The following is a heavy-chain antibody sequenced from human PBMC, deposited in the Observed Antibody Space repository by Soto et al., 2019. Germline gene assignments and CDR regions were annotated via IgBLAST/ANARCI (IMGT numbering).Heavy chain of an antibody. Sequence: QVQLVESGGGVVQPGRSLRLSCAASGFTFSNYGMHWVRQAPGKVLEWVAVIGYDGNNKYYADSVKGRFTISRDSSKNTVYLQMNSLRAEDTAVYYCARDLQRIIPNKPRWAMEVWGQGTTVTVSS. V-gene: IGHV3-33*01. CDR1: GFTFSNYG. CDR2: IGYDGNNK. D-gene: IGHD2-15*01. CDR3: ARDLQRIIPNKPRWAMEV. J-gene: IGHJ6*02.